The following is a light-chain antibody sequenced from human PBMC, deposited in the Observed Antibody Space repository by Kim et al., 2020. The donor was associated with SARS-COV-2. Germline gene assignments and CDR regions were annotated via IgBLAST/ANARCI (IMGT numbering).Light chain of an antibody. CDR3: AAWDDSLNGWV. V-gene: IGLV1-44*01. CDR1: MSNIGNHT. Sequence: GQIVTSSSYRRMSNIGNHTENWYKLPPGTTPRLLISSNEGRPSGVPDRISGSKSGTSASLAIRGLQSEDEANYYCAAWDDSLNGWVFGGGTQLTVL. J-gene: IGLJ3*02. CDR2: SNE.